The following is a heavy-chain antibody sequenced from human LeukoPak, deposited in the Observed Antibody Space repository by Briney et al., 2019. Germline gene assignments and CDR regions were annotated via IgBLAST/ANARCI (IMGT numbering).Heavy chain of an antibody. CDR2: IFYGGNS. CDR3: AREDILDI. V-gene: IGHV4-59*01. CDR1: GGPIRNYY. D-gene: IGHD2-15*01. J-gene: IGHJ3*02. Sequence: PSETLSLTCNVSGGPIRNYYWSWIRQPPGRGLEWIGYIFYGGNSNYNPSLKSRATISVDTSKNQVYLKLTSVTAADTAVYYCAREDILDIWGQGTLVTASS.